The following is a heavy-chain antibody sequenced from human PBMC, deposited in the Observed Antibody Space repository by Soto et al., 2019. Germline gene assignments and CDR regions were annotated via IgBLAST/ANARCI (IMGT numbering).Heavy chain of an antibody. Sequence: GGSLRLSCASSGFTVSNNYMTLVRQAPGKGLEWVSGIYSSDNTYYADSVKGRFIISRDNSMNTLYLQMNSLRVDDTAIYYCAGGPIVAPDYWGQGTLVTVSS. D-gene: IGHD2-2*01. J-gene: IGHJ4*02. CDR1: GFTVSNNY. CDR2: IYSSDNT. V-gene: IGHV3-53*01. CDR3: AGGPIVAPDY.